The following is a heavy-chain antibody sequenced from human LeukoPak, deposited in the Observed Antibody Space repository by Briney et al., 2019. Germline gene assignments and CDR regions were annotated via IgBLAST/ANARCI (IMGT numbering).Heavy chain of an antibody. CDR1: GYTFTGYY. D-gene: IGHD3-3*01. J-gene: IGHJ5*02. Sequence: ASVKVSCKASGYTFTGYYMHWVRQAPGQGLEWMGWINPNSGGTNYAQKFRGRVTMTRDTSISTAYMELSRLRSDDTAVYYCARVWSGYYTGWFDPWGQGTLVTVSS. CDR3: ARVWSGYYTGWFDP. CDR2: INPNSGGT. V-gene: IGHV1-2*02.